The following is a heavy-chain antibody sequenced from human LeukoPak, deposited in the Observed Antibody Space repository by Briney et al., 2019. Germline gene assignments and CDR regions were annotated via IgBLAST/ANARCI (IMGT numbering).Heavy chain of an antibody. V-gene: IGHV3-30*03. CDR2: ISYHGSEK. Sequence: GGSLRLSCAASGFSFKNYAMHWVRQAPGKGLEWVSVISYHGSEKIYADSVGGRFTISRDNSKYTLFLRMSGLRPEDTAVYYCASDFNALTTFWGQGVLVTVSS. J-gene: IGHJ4*02. CDR1: GFSFKNYA. CDR3: ASDFNALTTF. D-gene: IGHD4-17*01.